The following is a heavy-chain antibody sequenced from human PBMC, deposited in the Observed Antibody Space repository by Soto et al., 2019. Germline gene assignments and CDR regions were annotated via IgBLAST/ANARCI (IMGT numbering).Heavy chain of an antibody. V-gene: IGHV3-23*01. CDR1: GFTFTSYA. CDR3: ARDRATFDY. D-gene: IGHD1-26*01. CDR2: ISGSGSNT. Sequence: GGSLRLSCAASGFTFTSYAMSWVRLTPGKGLEWVSAISGSGSNTFYADSVRGRFTISRDSSKNTVFLQMNNLRAEDTAVYFCARDRATFDYWGQGTRVTVSS. J-gene: IGHJ4*02.